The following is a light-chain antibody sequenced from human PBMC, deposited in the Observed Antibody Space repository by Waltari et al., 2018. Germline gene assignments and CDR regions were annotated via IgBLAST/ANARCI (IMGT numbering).Light chain of an antibody. CDR1: SLSTSY. Sequence: SSELTQDPAVSVALGQTVRVTRQGDSLSTSYASWYQLKPGQAPVLVIYGKDKRPSGIPDRISGYSSGTTSSLTITRAQAEDEADYYCSSRNGRANQVVFAGGTKVTVL. CDR3: SSRNGRANQVV. V-gene: IGLV3-19*01. CDR2: GKD. J-gene: IGLJ3*02.